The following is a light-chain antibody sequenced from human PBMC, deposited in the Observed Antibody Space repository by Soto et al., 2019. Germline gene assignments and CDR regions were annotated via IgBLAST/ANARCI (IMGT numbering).Light chain of an antibody. J-gene: IGKJ2*01. V-gene: IGKV3-15*01. CDR3: QQGHNWPLT. CDR2: GAS. Sequence: EIVMTQSPATLSLSPGERAALSCRASQSINSELAWYQQKPGQPPRLLIYGASTRAPGVPDRFTGSESGSEITLTISGLQSEDFAVYYCQQGHNWPLTFGQGTRLEI. CDR1: QSINSE.